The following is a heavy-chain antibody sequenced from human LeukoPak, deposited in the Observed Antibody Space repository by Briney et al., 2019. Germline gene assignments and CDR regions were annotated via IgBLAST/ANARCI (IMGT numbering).Heavy chain of an antibody. Sequence: GGSLRLSCAASGFTFSSYAMSWVRQAPGKELEWVSAITDSGGNTYYADSVKGRFTISRDNAKSSLYLQMNSLRAEDTAIYYCARIHIAVAGITDYWGQGTLVTVSS. CDR3: ARIHIAVAGITDY. CDR1: GFTFSSYA. J-gene: IGHJ4*02. CDR2: ITDSGGNT. D-gene: IGHD6-19*01. V-gene: IGHV3-23*01.